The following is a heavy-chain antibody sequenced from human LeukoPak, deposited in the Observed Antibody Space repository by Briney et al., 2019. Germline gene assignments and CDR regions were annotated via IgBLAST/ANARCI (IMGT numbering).Heavy chain of an antibody. D-gene: IGHD2-2*01. CDR2: IIPILGIA. V-gene: IGHV1-69*02. J-gene: IGHJ4*02. CDR1: GGTFSSYT. Sequence: SVKVSCKASGGTFSSYTISWVRQDPGQGLEWMGRIIPILGIANYAQKFQGRVTITADKSTSTAYMELSSLRSEDTAVYYCARVGHCSSTSCYDYWGQGTLVTVSS. CDR3: ARVGHCSSTSCYDY.